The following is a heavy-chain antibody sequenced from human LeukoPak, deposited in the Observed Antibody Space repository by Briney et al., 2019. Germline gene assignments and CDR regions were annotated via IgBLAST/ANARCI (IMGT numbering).Heavy chain of an antibody. CDR1: GGSISSSSYY. V-gene: IGHV4-39*07. CDR3: ARIVGARGTYYFDY. Sequence: PSETLSLTCTVSGGSISSSSYYWGWIRQPPGKGLEWIGSIYYSGSTYYNPSLKSRVTISVDTSKNHFSLKLSSVTAADTAVYCCARIVGARGTYYFDYWGQGTLVTVSS. D-gene: IGHD1-26*01. J-gene: IGHJ4*02. CDR2: IYYSGST.